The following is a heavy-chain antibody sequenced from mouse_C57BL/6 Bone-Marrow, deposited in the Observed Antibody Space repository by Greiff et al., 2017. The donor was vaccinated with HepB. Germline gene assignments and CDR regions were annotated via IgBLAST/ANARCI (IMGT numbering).Heavy chain of an antibody. J-gene: IGHJ1*03. CDR3: ARNRAYGSSSYWYFDV. Sequence: QVQLQQSGPGLVQPSQSLSITCTVSGFSLTSYGVHWVRQSPGKGLEWLGVIWSGGSTDYNAAFISRLSISKDNSKSQVFFKMNSLQADDTAIYYCARNRAYGSSSYWYFDVWAQGPRSPSPQ. CDR1: GFSLTSYG. V-gene: IGHV2-2*01. D-gene: IGHD1-1*01. CDR2: IWSGGST.